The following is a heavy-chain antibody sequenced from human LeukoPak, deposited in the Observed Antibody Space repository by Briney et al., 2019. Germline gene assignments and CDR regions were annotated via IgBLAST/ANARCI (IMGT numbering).Heavy chain of an antibody. J-gene: IGHJ4*02. Sequence: AGGSLRLSCAASGFTVSSNYMSWVRQAPGKGLEWVSVIYSGGSTYYADSVKGRFTISRDNSKNTLYLQMNSLRAEDTAVYYWARVAGGPDFDYWGQGTLVTVSS. V-gene: IGHV3-53*01. CDR3: ARVAGGPDFDY. D-gene: IGHD6-19*01. CDR2: IYSGGST. CDR1: GFTVSSNY.